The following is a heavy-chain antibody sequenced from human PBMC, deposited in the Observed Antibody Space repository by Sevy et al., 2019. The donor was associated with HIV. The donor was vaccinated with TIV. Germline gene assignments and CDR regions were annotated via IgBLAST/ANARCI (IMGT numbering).Heavy chain of an antibody. J-gene: IGHJ6*03. CDR3: ARDPPYYDFWSGYYTGVGPYYYYYMDV. Sequence: ASVKVSCKASGYTFTSYGISWVRQAPGQGLEWMGWISAYNGNTNYAQKLQGRVTMTTDTSTSTAYMGLRSLRSDDTAVYYCARDPPYYDFWSGYYTGVGPYYYYYMDVWGKGTTVTVSS. CDR1: GYTFTSYG. D-gene: IGHD3-3*01. V-gene: IGHV1-18*04. CDR2: ISAYNGNT.